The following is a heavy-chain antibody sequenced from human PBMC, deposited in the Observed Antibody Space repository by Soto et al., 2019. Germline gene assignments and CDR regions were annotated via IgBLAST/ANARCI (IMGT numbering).Heavy chain of an antibody. J-gene: IGHJ6*02. CDR1: GFIFNSHG. D-gene: IGHD4-4*01. Sequence: QVQLVESGGGVVQPGRSLRLSCAASGFIFNSHGMHWVRQAPDKGMEWVAVIWFDGTDKYYADSVKGRFTISRDDSESTLYLQMNSLRAEDTAVYFCARDLRDYTNRKRAPNYYYYGMDVWGQGTTVTVSS. V-gene: IGHV3-33*01. CDR2: IWFDGTDK. CDR3: ARDLRDYTNRKRAPNYYYYGMDV.